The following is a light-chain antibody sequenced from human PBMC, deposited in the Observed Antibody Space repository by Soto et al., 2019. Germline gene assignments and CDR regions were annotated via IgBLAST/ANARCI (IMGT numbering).Light chain of an antibody. Sequence: VMRQAALSLTVSPGPPDSMSCSGSEILLHSNGYNFLDWYLQKPGQSPQLLIYLGSNRASGVPDRFSGSGSGTDFTLKISRVEAEDVGVYYCMQPLQSWTFGQGTKVDIK. CDR1: EILLHSNGYNF. CDR2: LGS. J-gene: IGKJ1*01. CDR3: MQPLQSWT. V-gene: IGKV2-28*01.